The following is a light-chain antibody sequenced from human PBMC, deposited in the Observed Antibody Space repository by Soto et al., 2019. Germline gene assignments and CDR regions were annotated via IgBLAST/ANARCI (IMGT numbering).Light chain of an antibody. CDR2: EGD. Sequence: QSALTQPASVSGSPGQSITISCSGTSSDVGSSNLVSWYQQHPGKAPKLIIFEGDRWPSGVSGRFSGSKSGNTASLTISGLQAEDEADYYCCSFARSTTFYVFGTGTKVTVL. J-gene: IGLJ1*01. CDR3: CSFARSTTFYV. V-gene: IGLV2-23*01. CDR1: SSDVGSSNL.